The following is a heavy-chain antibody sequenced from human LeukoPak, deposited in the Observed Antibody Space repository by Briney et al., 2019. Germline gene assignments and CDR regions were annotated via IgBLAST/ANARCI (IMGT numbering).Heavy chain of an antibody. V-gene: IGHV1-46*01. D-gene: IGHD1-20*01. CDR3: ASRSITGRADY. Sequence: GASVKVSCKASGYTFTSYYMHWVRQAPGQGLEWMGTINPSGGSTSYAQMFQGRVTMTRDTSTSTVYMELSSLRSEDTAVYYCASRSITGRADYWGQGTLVTVSS. J-gene: IGHJ4*02. CDR1: GYTFTSYY. CDR2: INPSGGST.